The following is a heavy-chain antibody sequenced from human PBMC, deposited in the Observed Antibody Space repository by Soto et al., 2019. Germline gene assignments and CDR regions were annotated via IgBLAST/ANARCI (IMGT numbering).Heavy chain of an antibody. CDR1: GDSISRSNW. J-gene: IGHJ4*02. D-gene: IGHD3-3*01. CDR3: ARAGYFTPGFDF. V-gene: IGHV4-4*02. Sequence: QVQLQESGPGLVKPSGTLSLTCAVFGDSISRSNWWSWVRQPPEKGLEWIGEISNIGTTAYNPSLKSPVSLSLDLSKNQFSLNLSSVTAADAAVYYCARAGYFTPGFDFWGQGALVTVSS. CDR2: ISNIGTT.